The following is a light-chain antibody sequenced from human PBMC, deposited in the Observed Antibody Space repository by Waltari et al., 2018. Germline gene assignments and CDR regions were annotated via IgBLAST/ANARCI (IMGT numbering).Light chain of an antibody. CDR3: QQYNNWPLL. V-gene: IGKV3-15*01. Sequence: EIVMTQSPATLSVSPGERATLSCRASQSVGSNLAWYQQKPGPAPRLLFYGASTRATGIPARFSGSGSGTEFTLTINSMQSEDFAVYYCQQYNNWPLLFGQGTKVEIK. CDR1: QSVGSN. J-gene: IGKJ1*01. CDR2: GAS.